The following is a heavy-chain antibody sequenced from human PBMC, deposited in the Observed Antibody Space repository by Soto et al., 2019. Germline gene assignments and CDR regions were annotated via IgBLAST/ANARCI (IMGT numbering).Heavy chain of an antibody. CDR2: IYYSGST. Sequence: PSETLSLTCTVSGDSISSSTYFWGWVRQPPGKGLEWIGSIYYSGSTYYNPSLKSRVTISVDTSKNHFSLKLSSVTAADTAVYYCARHTPAISISDHWGQGTLVTVSS. D-gene: IGHD2-15*01. J-gene: IGHJ4*02. CDR3: ARHTPAISISDH. CDR1: GDSISSSTYF. V-gene: IGHV4-39*01.